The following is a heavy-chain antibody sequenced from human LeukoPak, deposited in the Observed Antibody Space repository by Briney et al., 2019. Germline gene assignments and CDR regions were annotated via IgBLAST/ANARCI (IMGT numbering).Heavy chain of an antibody. Sequence: ASVKVSCKASGGAFSSYTISWVRQAPGQGLEWMGGIIPIFGTANYAQKFQGRVTITADESTSTAYMELSSLRSEDTAVYYCARDGTGPKGAFDIWGQGTMVTVSS. J-gene: IGHJ3*02. CDR1: GGAFSSYT. D-gene: IGHD1-14*01. CDR3: ARDGTGPKGAFDI. V-gene: IGHV1-69*13. CDR2: IIPIFGTA.